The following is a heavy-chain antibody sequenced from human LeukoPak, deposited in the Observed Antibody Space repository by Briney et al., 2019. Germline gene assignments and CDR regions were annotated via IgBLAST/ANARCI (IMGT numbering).Heavy chain of an antibody. J-gene: IGHJ4*02. V-gene: IGHV1-18*04. CDR1: GYTFTSYG. D-gene: IGHD3-16*02. CDR2: ISAYNGNT. Sequence: GASVKVSCKASGYTFTSYGISWVRQAPGQGLEWMGWISAYNGNTNYAQKLQGRATMTTDTPTSTAYMELRSLRSDHTAVYYCARGPRLTFGGVIAMDLIPRIQPQDYFDYWGQGTLVTVSS. CDR3: ARGPRLTFGGVIAMDLIPRIQPQDYFDY.